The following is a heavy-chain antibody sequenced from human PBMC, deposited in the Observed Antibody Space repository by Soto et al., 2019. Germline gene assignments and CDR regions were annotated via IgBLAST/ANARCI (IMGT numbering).Heavy chain of an antibody. Sequence: SVKVSCKASGGTFSSYAISWVRQAPGQGLEWMGGIIPIFGTANYAQKFQGRVTITADESTSTAYMELSSLRSEDTAVYYCARGRGDYDSSGYYGPAFDIWGQGTMVTVSS. CDR3: ARGRGDYDSSGYYGPAFDI. D-gene: IGHD3-22*01. J-gene: IGHJ3*02. CDR2: IIPIFGTA. V-gene: IGHV1-69*13. CDR1: GGTFSSYA.